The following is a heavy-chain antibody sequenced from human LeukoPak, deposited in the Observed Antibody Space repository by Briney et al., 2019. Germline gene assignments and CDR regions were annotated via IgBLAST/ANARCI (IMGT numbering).Heavy chain of an antibody. CDR2: IYYSGST. CDR3: ARDSTYGDYD. Sequence: KPSETLSLTCTVSGGSISSSSYYWGWIRQPPGKGLEWIGSIYYSGSTYYNPSLKSRVTISVDTSKNQFSLKLSSVTAADTAVYYCARDSTYGDYDWGQGTLVTVSS. CDR1: GGSISSSSYY. D-gene: IGHD4-17*01. J-gene: IGHJ4*02. V-gene: IGHV4-39*02.